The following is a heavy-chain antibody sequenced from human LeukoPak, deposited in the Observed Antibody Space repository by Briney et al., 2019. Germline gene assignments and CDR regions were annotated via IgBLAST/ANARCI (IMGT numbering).Heavy chain of an antibody. J-gene: IGHJ4*02. CDR1: GGSVSSADYY. Sequence: SETLSLTCTVSGGSVSSADYYWTWIRQPPGKGLEWIGYMYHTESSNYNHFLKSRVTISLDTPKNQFSLKLNSVTAADTAVYFCARGPAIFGVVAYFDLWGQGALVTVSS. CDR3: ARGPAIFGVVAYFDL. CDR2: MYHTESS. V-gene: IGHV4-61*08. D-gene: IGHD3-3*01.